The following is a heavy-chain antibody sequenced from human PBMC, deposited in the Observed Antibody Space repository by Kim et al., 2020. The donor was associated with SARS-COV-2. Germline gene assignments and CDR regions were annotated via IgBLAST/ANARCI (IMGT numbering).Heavy chain of an antibody. CDR3: ARDYDSSWDI. CDR2: NK. V-gene: IGHV3-33*01. J-gene: IGHJ3*02. Sequence: NKYYADSVKGRFTISGVNSKNALYLRMSSLRAEDTAVYYCARDYDSSWDIWGQGTMVTVSS. D-gene: IGHD3-22*01.